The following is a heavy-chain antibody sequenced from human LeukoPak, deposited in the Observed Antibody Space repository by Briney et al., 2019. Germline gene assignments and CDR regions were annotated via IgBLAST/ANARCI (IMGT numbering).Heavy chain of an antibody. V-gene: IGHV1-69*13. J-gene: IGHJ4*02. CDR2: IIPIFGTA. CDR1: GGTFNNYA. Sequence: SVKASCKASGGTFNNYANSWVRQAPGQGLEWMGGIIPIFGTAKYAQKFQGRVTITADESTSTAYMELSSLRSDDTAVYYCASHTQRRNDLFVGDYWGQGTLVTVSS. D-gene: IGHD2-8*01. CDR3: ASHTQRRNDLFVGDY.